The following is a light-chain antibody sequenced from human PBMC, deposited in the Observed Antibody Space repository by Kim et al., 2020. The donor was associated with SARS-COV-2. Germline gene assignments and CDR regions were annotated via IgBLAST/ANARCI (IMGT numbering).Light chain of an antibody. J-gene: IGKJ5*01. CDR1: QSVGNY. Sequence: EIVLTQSPATLSLSPGERATLSCRASQSVGNYLGWYQQKPGQAPRLLIYDASNRATGIAARFSGSGSGTDFTLTISSLGPEDFAVYYCHQRSNWPPTFGQGTRLEIK. CDR3: HQRSNWPPT. CDR2: DAS. V-gene: IGKV3-11*01.